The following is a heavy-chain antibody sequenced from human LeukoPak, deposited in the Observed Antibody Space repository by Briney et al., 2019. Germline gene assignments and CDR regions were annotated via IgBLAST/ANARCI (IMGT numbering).Heavy chain of an antibody. CDR3: ARVPRGGSYRRFDY. J-gene: IGHJ4*02. V-gene: IGHV1-2*02. D-gene: IGHD1-26*01. CDR1: GYTFTGYY. CDR2: INPNSGGT. Sequence: ASVKVSCKASGYTFTGYYMHWVRQAPGQGPEWMGWINPNSGGTNYAQKFQGRVTMTRDTSISTAYMELSRLRSDDTAVYYCARVPRGGSYRRFDYWGQGTLVTVSS.